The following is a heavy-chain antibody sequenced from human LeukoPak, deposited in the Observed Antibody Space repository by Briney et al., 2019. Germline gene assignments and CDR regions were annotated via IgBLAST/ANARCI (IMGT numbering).Heavy chain of an antibody. Sequence: SQTLSLTCSVSGGSIDSGGYYWSWIRQPPGKGLEWIGYIYHSGVTYFNPSLNSRVTMSVDRSKNQFSLKLSSVTAADTAVYYCARGDCISASCYYAIWGQGTLVTVSS. CDR3: ARGDCISASCYYAI. CDR2: IYHSGVT. V-gene: IGHV4-30-2*01. CDR1: GGSIDSGGYY. D-gene: IGHD2-2*01. J-gene: IGHJ4*02.